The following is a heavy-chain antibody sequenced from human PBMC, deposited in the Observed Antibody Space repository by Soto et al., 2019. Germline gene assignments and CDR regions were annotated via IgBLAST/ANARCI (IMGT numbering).Heavy chain of an antibody. J-gene: IGHJ5*02. CDR1: GFSLSNARMG. Sequence: QVTLKESGPVLVKPTETLTLTCTVSGFSLSNARMGVSWIRQPPGKALEWLAHIFLNYEKSYSTSLKSGLTSSNDTAKSQVALTMPTMDPVDTATYYCARIGPTPLGWFDPWGQGNLVTVFS. D-gene: IGHD3-16*01. V-gene: IGHV2-26*01. CDR2: IFLNYEK. CDR3: ARIGPTPLGWFDP.